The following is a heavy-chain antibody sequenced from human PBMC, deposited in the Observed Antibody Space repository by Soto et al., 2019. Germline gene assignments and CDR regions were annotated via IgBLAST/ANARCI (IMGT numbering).Heavy chain of an antibody. CDR2: IDNTGHT. CDR3: GRGHTSSANCIDP. V-gene: IGHV4-31*11. Sequence: CGVPGDSLLEGGYYWTGICTRPGKGLEWVAYIDNTGHTYYTPSLKSRLTMSVDSAKNQFSLQLTSVTAADTAVYFCGRGHTSSANCIDPWGQGTLVTVSS. CDR1: GDSLLEGGYY. J-gene: IGHJ5*02. D-gene: IGHD6-13*01.